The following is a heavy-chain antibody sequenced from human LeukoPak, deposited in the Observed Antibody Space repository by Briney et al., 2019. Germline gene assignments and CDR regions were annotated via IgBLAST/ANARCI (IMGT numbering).Heavy chain of an antibody. D-gene: IGHD5-18*01. J-gene: IGHJ6*03. Sequence: GGSLRLSCAASGFTFSSYWMSWVRQAPGKGLEWVANIKQDGSEKYYVDSVKGRFTISRDNAKNSLYLQMNSLRAEDTAVYYCARVERGYSYGWYYYYMDVWGKGTTVTVSS. CDR1: GFTFSSYW. CDR3: ARVERGYSYGWYYYYMDV. CDR2: IKQDGSEK. V-gene: IGHV3-7*01.